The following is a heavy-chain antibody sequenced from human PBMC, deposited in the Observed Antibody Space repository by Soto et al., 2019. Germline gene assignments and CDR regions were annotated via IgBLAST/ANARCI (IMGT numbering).Heavy chain of an antibody. CDR3: ARHKGGSSSMGYYYYYYMDV. CDR1: GGSSSSYC. Sequence: PSQTLSLRCSVAGGSSSSYCWSWIRQPPGKGLEWIGYIYYSWSTNYNPSLKSRVTISVDTSKNQFSLKLSSVTAADTAVYYCARHKGGSSSMGYYYYYYMDVWGKGTTVSVSS. J-gene: IGHJ6*03. CDR2: IYYSWST. D-gene: IGHD6-6*01. V-gene: IGHV4-59*08.